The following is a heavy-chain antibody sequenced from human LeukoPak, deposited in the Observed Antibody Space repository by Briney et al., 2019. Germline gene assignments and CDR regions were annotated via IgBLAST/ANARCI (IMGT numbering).Heavy chain of an antibody. V-gene: IGHV4-39*01. D-gene: IGHD6-13*01. CDR3: ASLYKSGWYEGDY. J-gene: IGHJ4*02. CDR2: IYYSGST. Sequence: SETLSLTCTVSGGSISSSSYYWGWFRQPPGKGLEWIGSIYYSGSTYYNPSLKSRVTISVDTSKNQFSLKMTSVTAADTAVYYCASLYKSGWYEGDYWGQGTLVTVSS. CDR1: GGSISSSSYY.